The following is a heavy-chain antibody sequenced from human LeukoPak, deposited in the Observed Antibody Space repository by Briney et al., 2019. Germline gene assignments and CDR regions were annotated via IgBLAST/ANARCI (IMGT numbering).Heavy chain of an antibody. CDR3: TTRNTIFGVVIMGYYYGMDV. CDR2: IKSKTDGGTT. CDR1: GFTFSNAW. V-gene: IGHV3-15*01. J-gene: IGHJ6*02. Sequence: GGSLRLSCAASGFTFSNAWMSWVRQAPGKGLEWVGRIKSKTDGGTTDYAAPVKGRFTISRDDSKNTLYPQMNSLKTEDTAVYYCTTRNTIFGVVIMGYYYGMDVWGQGTTVTVSS. D-gene: IGHD3-3*01.